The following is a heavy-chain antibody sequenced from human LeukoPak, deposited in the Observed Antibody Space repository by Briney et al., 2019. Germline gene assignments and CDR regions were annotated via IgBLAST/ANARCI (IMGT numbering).Heavy chain of an antibody. CDR3: TRELGAKRYFDY. CDR1: GFTFGDYA. D-gene: IGHD7-27*01. V-gene: IGHV3-49*04. Sequence: GGSLRLSCTTSGFTFGDYAMSWVRQAPGKGLEWVGFIRSKAYGGITEYAASVKGRITISRDDSKSIAYLQMNSLRTEDTAVYYCTRELGAKRYFDYWGQGTLVTVSS. J-gene: IGHJ4*02. CDR2: IRSKAYGGIT.